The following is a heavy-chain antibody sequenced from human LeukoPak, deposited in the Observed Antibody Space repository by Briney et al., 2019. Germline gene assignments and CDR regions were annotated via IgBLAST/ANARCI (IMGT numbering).Heavy chain of an antibody. J-gene: IGHJ3*02. V-gene: IGHV3-9*03. CDR3: AKDEFVASDFTGAFDI. Sequence: GRSLRLSCAASGFTFDDYAMHWVRHAPGKGLEWVSGISWSSGSIGYADSVKGRFTISRDNAKNSLYLQMNTLGAEDMALYYCAKDEFVASDFTGAFDIWGQGTMVTVSS. CDR1: GFTFDDYA. D-gene: IGHD2-8*02. CDR2: ISWSSGSI.